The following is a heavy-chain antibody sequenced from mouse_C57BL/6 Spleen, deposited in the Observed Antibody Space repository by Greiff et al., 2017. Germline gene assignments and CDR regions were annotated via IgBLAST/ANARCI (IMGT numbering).Heavy chain of an antibody. D-gene: IGHD1-1*01. V-gene: IGHV7-3*01. J-gene: IGHJ1*03. Sequence: EVHLQQSGGGLVQPGGSLSLSCAASGFTFTDYYMSWVRQPPGKALEWVGFIRNKANGYTTEYSAPGKGRFTISRDNSLGVLYLQMNALRAGDSSSEYCAGYSYYCCSYGWYFDVWGTGTTVTVSA. CDR1: GFTFTDYY. CDR2: IRNKANGYTT. CDR3: AGYSYYCCSYGWYFDV.